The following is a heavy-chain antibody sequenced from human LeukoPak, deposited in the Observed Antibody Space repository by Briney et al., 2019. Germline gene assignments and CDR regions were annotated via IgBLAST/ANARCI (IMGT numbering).Heavy chain of an antibody. CDR2: IRSKAYGGTT. Sequence: PGGSLRLSCTASGFTFGDYAMSWVRQAPGKGLEWVGFIRSKAYGGTTEYAASVKGRFTISRDDSKNTLYLQMNGLKTEDTAVYYCATESVDLFDYWGQGTLVTVSS. CDR1: GFTFGDYA. V-gene: IGHV3-49*04. J-gene: IGHJ4*02. D-gene: IGHD4-23*01. CDR3: ATESVDLFDY.